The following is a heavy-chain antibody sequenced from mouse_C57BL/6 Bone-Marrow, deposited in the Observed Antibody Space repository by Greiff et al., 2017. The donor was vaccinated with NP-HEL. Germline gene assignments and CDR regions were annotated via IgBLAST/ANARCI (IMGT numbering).Heavy chain of an antibody. CDR3: AREGGLRRRTYAMDY. D-gene: IGHD2-4*01. Sequence: EVQRVESEGGLVQPGSSMKLSCTASGFTFSDYYMAWVRQVPEKGLEWVANINYDGSSTYYLDSLKCRFIISRDNAKNILYLQMSSLKSEDTATYYCAREGGLRRRTYAMDYWGQGTSVTVSS. V-gene: IGHV5-16*01. CDR1: GFTFSDYY. CDR2: INYDGSST. J-gene: IGHJ4*01.